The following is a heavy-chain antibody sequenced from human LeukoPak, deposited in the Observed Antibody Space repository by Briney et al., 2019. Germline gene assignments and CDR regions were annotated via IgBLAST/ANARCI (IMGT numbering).Heavy chain of an antibody. Sequence: GGSLRLSCAASGLSFSTCGMHWVRQAPGKGLEWVAFIRYDGGDKYYADSVKDRFTISRDNCKNTPYLQLNSLRAEDTAVYYCTKDWSSGSFNRAFDYWGQGTLVTVSS. D-gene: IGHD1-26*01. CDR1: GLSFSTCG. CDR2: IRYDGGDK. J-gene: IGHJ4*02. V-gene: IGHV3-30*02. CDR3: TKDWSSGSFNRAFDY.